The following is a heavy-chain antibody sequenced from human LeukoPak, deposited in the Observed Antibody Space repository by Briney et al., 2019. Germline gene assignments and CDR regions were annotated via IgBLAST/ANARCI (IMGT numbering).Heavy chain of an antibody. V-gene: IGHV1-69*01. CDR1: GGTFSSYA. D-gene: IGHD2-15*01. CDR2: IIPIFGTA. J-gene: IGHJ6*02. CDR3: AREIVVVVAATRVYYGMDV. Sequence: SVKVSCKASGGTFSSYAISWVRQAPGQGLEWMGGIIPIFGTANYAQKFQGRVTITADESTSTAYMELSSLRSEDTAVYYCAREIVVVVAATRVYYGMDVWGQGTTVTVSS.